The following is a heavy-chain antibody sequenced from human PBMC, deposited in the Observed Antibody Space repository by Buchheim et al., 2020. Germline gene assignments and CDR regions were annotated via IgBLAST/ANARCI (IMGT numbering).Heavy chain of an antibody. V-gene: IGHV3-30*15. CDR3: ARDPTLPTPVIDS. J-gene: IGHJ4*02. D-gene: IGHD2-2*01. CDR1: GFTFSNFA. CDR2: ISFDETNK. Sequence: QVNLVESGGGVVQSGRSLRLYCAASGFTFSNFAMHWVRQAPGKGLEWVAVISFDETNKYYVDSVKGRFTISRANSKNTMYLQMSGLRIDDTAVYYCARDPTLPTPVIDSWGQGTL.